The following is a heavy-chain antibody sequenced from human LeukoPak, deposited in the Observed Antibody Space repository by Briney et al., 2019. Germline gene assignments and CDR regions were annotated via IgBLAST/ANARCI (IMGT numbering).Heavy chain of an antibody. J-gene: IGHJ3*02. D-gene: IGHD3-10*01. CDR3: VSTSITTAFDI. V-gene: IGHV4-59*12. CDR2: IYYSGST. Sequence: SETLSLTCTVSGGSLSSYYWSWIRQPPGKGLEWIGYIYYSGSTNYNPSLKSRVTISVDTSKNQFSLKLSSVTAADTAVYYCVSTSITTAFDIWGQGTMVTVSS. CDR1: GGSLSSYY.